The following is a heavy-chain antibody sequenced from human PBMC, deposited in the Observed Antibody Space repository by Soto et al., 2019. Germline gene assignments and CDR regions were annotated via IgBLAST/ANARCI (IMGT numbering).Heavy chain of an antibody. D-gene: IGHD2-21*01. CDR2: IYNGEST. V-gene: IGHV4-59*01. CDR3: AQTHCWPGFDY. Sequence: QVQLQESGPGLVKPSETMSLTCTASGGSISSRYWNWIRQPPGKGLEWIGHIYNGESTNYNPSLKSRVTISVDTSKNQFSLKLGSVTAADTAVYYCAQTHCWPGFDYWGQGILVTVS. CDR1: GGSISSRY. J-gene: IGHJ4*02.